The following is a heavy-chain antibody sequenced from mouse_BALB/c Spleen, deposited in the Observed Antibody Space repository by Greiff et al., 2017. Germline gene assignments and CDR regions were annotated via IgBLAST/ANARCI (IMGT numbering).Heavy chain of an antibody. CDR3: ARRVYEGGFAY. CDR1: GYSITSDYA. J-gene: IGHJ3*01. Sequence: EVQLKESGPGLVKPSQSLSLTCTVTGYSITSDYAWNWIRQFPGNKLEWMGYISYSGSTSYNPSLKSRISITRDTSKNQFFLQLNSVTTEDTATYYCARRVYEGGFAYWGQGTLVTVSA. D-gene: IGHD2-3*01. V-gene: IGHV3-2*02. CDR2: ISYSGST.